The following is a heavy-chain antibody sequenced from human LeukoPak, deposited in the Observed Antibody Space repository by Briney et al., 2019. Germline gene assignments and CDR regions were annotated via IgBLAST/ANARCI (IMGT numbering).Heavy chain of an antibody. CDR1: GFTFSSYE. D-gene: IGHD3-22*01. Sequence: PGGSLRLSCAASGFTFSSYEMNWVRQAPGKGLEWVSHISSSGTTIYYADSVKGRFTISRDNAKNSLYLQMNSLRAEDTAVYYCARDSPDYSNDSGSHWGQGTLVTVSS. CDR3: ARDSPDYSNDSGSH. J-gene: IGHJ1*01. CDR2: ISSSGTTI. V-gene: IGHV3-48*03.